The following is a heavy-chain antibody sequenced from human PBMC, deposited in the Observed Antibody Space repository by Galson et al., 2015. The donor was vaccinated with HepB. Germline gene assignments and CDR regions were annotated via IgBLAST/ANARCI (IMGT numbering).Heavy chain of an antibody. V-gene: IGHV3-74*01. Sequence: SLRLSCAVSGFTFNNYWMHWVRQAPGKGLVWVSRINSGGSSTNYADSVRGRFTISRDNAKNTLYLQMNSLRAEDTALYYCARESGYSASSGYGDAFGIWGQGTMVTVSS. CDR1: GFTFNNYW. D-gene: IGHD3-22*01. CDR3: ARESGYSASSGYGDAFGI. CDR2: INSGGSST. J-gene: IGHJ3*02.